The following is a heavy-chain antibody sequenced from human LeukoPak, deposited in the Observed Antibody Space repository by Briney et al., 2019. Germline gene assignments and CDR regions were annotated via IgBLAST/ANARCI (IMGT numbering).Heavy chain of an antibody. J-gene: IGHJ2*01. D-gene: IGHD3-3*01. CDR1: GGSISKTNYY. CDR2: IYTSGNA. Sequence: PSQTLSLTSTVSGGSISKTNYYWSWIRQPAGKGLEWIGRIYTSGNANYNPSLTSRLTLSVDTSKNQFSLKLDSVTAADTAVYFCARGFWSETNNWYFDLWGRGTLVTVSS. V-gene: IGHV4-61*02. CDR3: ARGFWSETNNWYFDL.